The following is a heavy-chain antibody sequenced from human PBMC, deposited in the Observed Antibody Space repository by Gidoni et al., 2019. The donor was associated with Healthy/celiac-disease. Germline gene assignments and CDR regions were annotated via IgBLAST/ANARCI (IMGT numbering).Heavy chain of an antibody. Sequence: EVQLLESGGGLVQPGGSLRLSCAASGFTFSSYAMSRVRQAPGKGLEWVSAISGSGGSTYYADSVKGRFTISRDNSKNTLYLQMNSLRAEDTAVYYCAKDGIVVVVAATQDYYYYYGMDVWGQGTTVTVSS. D-gene: IGHD2-15*01. CDR3: AKDGIVVVVAATQDYYYYYGMDV. V-gene: IGHV3-23*01. J-gene: IGHJ6*02. CDR2: ISGSGGST. CDR1: GFTFSSYA.